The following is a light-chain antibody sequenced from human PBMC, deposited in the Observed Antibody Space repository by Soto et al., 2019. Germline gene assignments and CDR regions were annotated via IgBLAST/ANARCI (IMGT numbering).Light chain of an antibody. J-gene: IGKJ4*01. CDR1: QSLVYSSNNKNY. V-gene: IGKV4-1*01. Sequence: DIVMTQSPDSLAVSLGERATINCKSNQSLVYSSNNKNYLAWYLQRPGQPPKLLIYWASTRDSGVPDRFSGSGSGTDFTLTISSLQAEDVAVYYCQQYYTTPLTFGGGTKVEIK. CDR2: WAS. CDR3: QQYYTTPLT.